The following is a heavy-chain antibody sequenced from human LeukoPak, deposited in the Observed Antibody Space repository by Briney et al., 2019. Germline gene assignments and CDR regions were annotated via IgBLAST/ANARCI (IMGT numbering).Heavy chain of an antibody. Sequence: PGGSLRLSCAASGFTFSSYSMNWVRQAPGKGLEWVSSISSSSSYIYYADSVKGRFTISRDNAKNSLYLQMNSLGAEDTAVYYCARDTDYGDYVDQLDYWGQGTLVTVSS. CDR3: ARDTDYGDYVDQLDY. CDR2: ISSSSSYI. D-gene: IGHD4-17*01. J-gene: IGHJ4*02. V-gene: IGHV3-21*01. CDR1: GFTFSSYS.